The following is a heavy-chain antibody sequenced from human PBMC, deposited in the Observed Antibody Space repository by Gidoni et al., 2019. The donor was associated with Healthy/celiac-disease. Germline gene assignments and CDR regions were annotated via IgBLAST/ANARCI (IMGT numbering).Heavy chain of an antibody. CDR3: ARASSHHYDILTGLSLEPYYYGMDV. J-gene: IGHJ6*02. CDR1: SSYG. V-gene: IGHV3-33*01. D-gene: IGHD3-9*01. CDR2: IWYDGSNK. Sequence: SSYGMHWVRQAPGKGLEWVAVIWYDGSNKYYADSVKGRFTISRDNSKNTLYLQMNSLRAEDTAVYYCARASSHHYDILTGLSLEPYYYGMDVWGQGTTVTVSS.